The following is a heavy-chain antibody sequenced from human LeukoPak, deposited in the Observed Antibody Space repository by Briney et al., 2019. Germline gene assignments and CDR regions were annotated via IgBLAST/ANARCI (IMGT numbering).Heavy chain of an antibody. V-gene: IGHV4-39*07. Sequence: PSETLSLTCTVSGGSISSSSYYWGWIRQPPGKGLEWIGSIYYSGSTYYNPSLKSRVTISVDTSKNQFSLKLSSVTAADTAVYYCARSPYGDYPFDYWGQGTLVTVSS. D-gene: IGHD4-17*01. J-gene: IGHJ4*02. CDR1: GGSISSSSYY. CDR3: ARSPYGDYPFDY. CDR2: IYYSGST.